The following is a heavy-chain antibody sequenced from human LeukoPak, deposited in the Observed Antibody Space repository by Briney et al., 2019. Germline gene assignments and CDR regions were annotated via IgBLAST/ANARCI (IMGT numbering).Heavy chain of an antibody. J-gene: IGHJ4*02. D-gene: IGHD1-26*01. Sequence: ASVKVSCKASGGSFSSYVITWVRQAPGQGLEWMGRIIPVLGVSNFAQKFQGRVTITAEKSTNTAHMELSRLESGDTAVYYCATDRPGWESPPDWGQGTLVTVSS. CDR1: GGSFSSYV. V-gene: IGHV1-69*04. CDR2: IIPVLGVS. CDR3: ATDRPGWESPPD.